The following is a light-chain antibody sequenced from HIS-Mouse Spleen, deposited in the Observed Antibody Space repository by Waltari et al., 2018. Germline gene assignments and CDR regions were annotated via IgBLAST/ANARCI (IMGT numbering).Light chain of an antibody. Sequence: NFMLTQPHSVSESPGKTVTISCTRSSGRIASNYVQWYHQRPGSAPTTVIYEDNQRPSGVPDRFSGSIDSSSNSASLTISGLKTEDEADYYCQSYDSSNWVFGGGTKLTVL. CDR3: QSYDSSNWV. V-gene: IGLV6-57*04. CDR1: SGRIASNY. CDR2: EDN. J-gene: IGLJ3*02.